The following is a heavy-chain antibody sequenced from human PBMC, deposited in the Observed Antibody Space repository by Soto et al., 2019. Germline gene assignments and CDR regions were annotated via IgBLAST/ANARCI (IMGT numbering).Heavy chain of an antibody. D-gene: IGHD3-10*01. V-gene: IGHV1-46*01. J-gene: IGHJ3*02. CDR2: INTSGGST. CDR1: GYTFTSYY. CDR3: ASHYYGSGSYYSAFDI. Sequence: ASVKVSCKASGYTFTSYYMHWVRQAPGQGLEWMGIINTSGGSTSYAQKFQGRVTMTRDTSTSTVYMELSSLRSEDTAVYYCASHYYGSGSYYSAFDIWGQGTMVTVSS.